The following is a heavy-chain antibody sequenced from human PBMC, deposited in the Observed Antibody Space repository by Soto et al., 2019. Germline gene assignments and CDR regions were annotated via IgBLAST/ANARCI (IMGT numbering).Heavy chain of an antibody. D-gene: IGHD5-18*01. J-gene: IGHJ4*02. CDR3: ARPRGYIYGHWAFDY. CDR1: GYNFTSYR. V-gene: IGHV5-10-1*01. Sequence: PGESLKISCKGSGYNFTSYRISWVRQMPGKGLEWVGRIDPSDSETNYSPSFQGHATISADKSISTAYLQWSSLKASDTARYYCARPRGYIYGHWAFDYWGQGTLVTVSS. CDR2: IDPSDSET.